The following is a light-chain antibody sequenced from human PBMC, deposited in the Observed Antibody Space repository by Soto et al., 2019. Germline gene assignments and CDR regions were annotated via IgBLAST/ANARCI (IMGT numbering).Light chain of an antibody. CDR1: SSNVGGYNY. Sequence: QSVLTQPASVSGSPGQSITISCTATSSNVGGYNYVSWYQQHPGKAPKLMIYDVSNRPSGVSNRFSGSKSGNTASLTISGLQAEDEADYYCSSYTSSSTPYVVFGGGTKLTVL. V-gene: IGLV2-14*01. CDR3: SSYTSSSTPYVV. CDR2: DVS. J-gene: IGLJ2*01.